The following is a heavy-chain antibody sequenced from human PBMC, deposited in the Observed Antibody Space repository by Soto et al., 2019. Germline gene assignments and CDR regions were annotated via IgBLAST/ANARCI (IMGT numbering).Heavy chain of an antibody. Sequence: SETLSLTCTVSGGSISSGGYYWSWIRQHPGKGLEWIGYIYYSGSTYYNPSLKSRVTISVDTSKDQFSLKLSSVTAADTAVYYCARDGKRGRKGHYGMDVWGQGTTVTVSS. CDR2: IYYSGST. CDR3: ARDGKRGRKGHYGMDV. J-gene: IGHJ6*02. CDR1: GGSISSGGYY. V-gene: IGHV4-31*03. D-gene: IGHD3-10*01.